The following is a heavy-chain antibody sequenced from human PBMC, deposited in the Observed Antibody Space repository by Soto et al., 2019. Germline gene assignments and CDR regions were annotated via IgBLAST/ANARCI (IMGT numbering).Heavy chain of an antibody. V-gene: IGHV4-31*03. D-gene: IGHD7-27*01. J-gene: IGHJ4*02. CDR2: KYYSGST. CDR1: GGSISSGGYY. CDR3: ARGLGNWGSYFDY. Sequence: QVQLHESGPGLVKPSQTLSLTCTVSGGSISSGGYYWNWIRQHPGKGLECIGHKYYSGSTYYNPSVKSRVTTSLDLSESQFSLRLTSVTAADTAVYYCARGLGNWGSYFDYWGQGRLVTVSA.